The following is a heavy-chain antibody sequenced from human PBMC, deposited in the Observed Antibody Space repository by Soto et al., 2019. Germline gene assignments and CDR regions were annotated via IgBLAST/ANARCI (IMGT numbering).Heavy chain of an antibody. V-gene: IGHV1-2*04. J-gene: IGHJ4*02. Sequence: ASVKVSCKASGYTFTCYYMHWVRQAPGQGLEWMGWINPNSGGTNYAQKFQGWVTMTSDTSISTAYMGLSRLRSDDTAVYYCARDLGYSYGEPPFFDYWGQGTLVTVSS. CDR2: INPNSGGT. CDR1: GYTFTCYY. D-gene: IGHD5-18*01. CDR3: ARDLGYSYGEPPFFDY.